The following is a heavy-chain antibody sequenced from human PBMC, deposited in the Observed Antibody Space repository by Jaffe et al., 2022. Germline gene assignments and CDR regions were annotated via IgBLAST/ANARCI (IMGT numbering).Heavy chain of an antibody. D-gene: IGHD3-9*01. CDR2: IYHSGST. J-gene: IGHJ6*03. CDR3: ARLLSDISLVIYKYYYYYYMDV. CDR1: GYSISSGYY. Sequence: QVQLQESGPGLVKPSETLSLTCAVSGYSISSGYYWGWIRQPPGKGLEWIGSIYHSGSTYYNPSLKSRVTISVDTSKNQFSLKLSSVTAADTAVYYCARLLSDISLVIYKYYYYYYMDVWGKGTTVTVSS. V-gene: IGHV4-38-2*01.